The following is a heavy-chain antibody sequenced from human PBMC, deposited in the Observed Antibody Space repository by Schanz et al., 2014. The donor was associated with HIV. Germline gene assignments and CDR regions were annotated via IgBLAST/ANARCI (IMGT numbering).Heavy chain of an antibody. V-gene: IGHV3-7*01. CDR3: AREAILTGYYNLDY. CDR2: INQDGSEF. Sequence: EVQLVESGGGLVQPGGSLRLSCTASGFTFSTYWMSWVRQAPGKGLEWVANINQDGSEFYYVDSVKGRFTVSRDNAKKSLYLQMNSLRGEDTVLYFCAREAILTGYYNLDYWGRGTLVTVSS. CDR1: GFTFSTYW. J-gene: IGHJ4*02. D-gene: IGHD3-9*01.